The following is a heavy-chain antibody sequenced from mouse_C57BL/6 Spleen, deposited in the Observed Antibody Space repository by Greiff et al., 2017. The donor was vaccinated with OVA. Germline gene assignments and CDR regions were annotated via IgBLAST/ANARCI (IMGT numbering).Heavy chain of an antibody. D-gene: IGHD2-4*01. Sequence: QVQLQQSGPGLVAPSQRLSITCTVSGFSLTSYAISWVRQPPGKGLGWLGVIWTGGGTNYNSALKSRLSISKDNSKSQVFLKMHSLQTDDTARYYCARKGDYDGYAMDYWGQGTSVTVSS. CDR1: GFSLTSYA. CDR3: ARKGDYDGYAMDY. CDR2: IWTGGGT. V-gene: IGHV2-9-1*01. J-gene: IGHJ4*01.